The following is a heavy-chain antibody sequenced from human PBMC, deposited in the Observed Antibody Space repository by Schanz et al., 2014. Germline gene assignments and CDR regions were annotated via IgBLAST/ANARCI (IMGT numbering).Heavy chain of an antibody. CDR3: ARDRRFFDRDDLYYFDS. D-gene: IGHD3-3*01. CDR2: ISVYNHNK. V-gene: IGHV1-18*01. CDR1: GYTFTTYA. J-gene: IGHJ4*02. Sequence: QVQLVQSGAEVKKPGASVRVSCKASGYTFTTYAMSWVRQAPGQGLEWVGWISVYNHNKEYDQKFQGRVTMTTDTSTSTAYMALTDLRSDDPAVCYCARDRRFFDRDDLYYFDSWGQGTLVTVSS.